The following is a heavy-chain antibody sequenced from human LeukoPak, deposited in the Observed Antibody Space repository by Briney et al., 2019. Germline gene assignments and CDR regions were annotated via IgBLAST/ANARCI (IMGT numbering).Heavy chain of an antibody. V-gene: IGHV3-23*01. CDR3: AKDVYDFWSGQGYFQH. D-gene: IGHD3-3*01. J-gene: IGHJ1*01. CDR2: TSGSGGST. CDR1: GFTFSSYA. Sequence: GGSLRLSCAASGFTFSSYAMSWLRQAPGKGLEWVSATSGSGGSTYYADSVKGRFTISRDNSKNTLYLQMNSLRAEDTAVYYCAKDVYDFWSGQGYFQHWGQGTLVTVSS.